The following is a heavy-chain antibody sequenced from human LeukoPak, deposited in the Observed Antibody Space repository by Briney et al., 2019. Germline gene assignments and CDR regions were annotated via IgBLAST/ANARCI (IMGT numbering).Heavy chain of an antibody. V-gene: IGHV4-61*08. J-gene: IGHJ5*02. CDR2: IYYSGST. Sequence: SQTLSLTCTVSGGSISSGGYYWSWIRQPPGKGLEWIGYIYYSGSTNYNPSLKSRVSISVDTSKNQFSLRLSSVTAADTAVYYCARGGDYYGSGTYYAFDPWGQGTLVTVSS. D-gene: IGHD3-10*01. CDR3: ARGGDYYGSGTYYAFDP. CDR1: GGSISSGGYY.